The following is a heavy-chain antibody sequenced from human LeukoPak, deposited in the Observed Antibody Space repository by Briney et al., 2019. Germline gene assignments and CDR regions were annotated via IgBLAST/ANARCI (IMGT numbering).Heavy chain of an antibody. CDR2: IYYSGST. J-gene: IGHJ1*01. CDR3: ARDRYFQH. V-gene: IGHV4-59*01. CDR1: GGSISSYY. Sequence: SETLSLTCTVSGGSISSYYWSWIRQPPGKGLEWIGYIYYSGSTNYNPSLKSRVTISVDTSKNQFSLKLSSVTAADTAVYYCARDRYFQHWGQGTLVIVSS.